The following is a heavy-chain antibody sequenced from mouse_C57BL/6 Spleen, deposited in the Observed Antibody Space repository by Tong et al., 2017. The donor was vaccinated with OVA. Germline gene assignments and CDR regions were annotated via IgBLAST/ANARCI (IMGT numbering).Heavy chain of an antibody. CDR3: ARGKGLAMDY. J-gene: IGHJ4*01. V-gene: IGHV1-81*01. D-gene: IGHD3-3*01. CDR1: GYTFTSYG. Sequence: VQLQESGAELVRPGASVKLSCKASGYTFTSYGISWVKQRTGQGLEWIGEIYPRSGNTYYNEKFKGKATLTADKSSSTAYMQLSSLTSEDSAVYFCARGKGLAMDYWGQGTSVTVSS. CDR2: IYPRSGNT.